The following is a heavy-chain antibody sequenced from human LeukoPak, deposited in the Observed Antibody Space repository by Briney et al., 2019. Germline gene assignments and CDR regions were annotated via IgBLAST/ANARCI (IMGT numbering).Heavy chain of an antibody. CDR1: GFTFSSYA. CDR3: AKDASPIAASTTGAFDF. CDR2: ISYDGRNT. V-gene: IGHV3-30*04. J-gene: IGHJ3*01. Sequence: GGSLRLSCAASGFTFSSYAMHWVRQAPGKGLEWVAVISYDGRNTYYAGSVQGRFTISRDNAKNTLHVQMNSLRPEDTAVFYCAKDASPIAASTTGAFDFWGQGAMVTVSS. D-gene: IGHD6-6*01.